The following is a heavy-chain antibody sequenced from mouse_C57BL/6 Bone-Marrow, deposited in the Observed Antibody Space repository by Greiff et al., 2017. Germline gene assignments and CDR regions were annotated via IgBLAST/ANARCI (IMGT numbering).Heavy chain of an antibody. CDR2: ISDGGSYT. V-gene: IGHV5-4*01. CDR3: ARERYDYYAMDY. D-gene: IGHD2-10*02. Sequence: EVNLVESGGGLVKPGGSLKLSCAASGFTFSSYAMSWVRQTPEKRLEWVATISDGGSYTYYPDNVKGRFTISRDNAKNNLYLQMSHLKSEDTAMYYCARERYDYYAMDYWGQGTSVTVSS. J-gene: IGHJ4*01. CDR1: GFTFSSYA.